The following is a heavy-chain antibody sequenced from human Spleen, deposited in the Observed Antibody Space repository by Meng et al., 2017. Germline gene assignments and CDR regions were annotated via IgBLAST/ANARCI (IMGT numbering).Heavy chain of an antibody. D-gene: IGHD3-16*01. CDR3: ARDQALFGGQSDAFDI. CDR1: GYTFTGYY. J-gene: IGHJ3*02. CDR2: INPNSGGT. V-gene: IGHV1-2*02. Sequence: ASVKVSCKASGYTFTGYYMHWVRQAPGQGLEWMGWINPNSGGTNYAQKFQGRVTMTRDTSISTAYMELSRLRSDDTAVYYCARDQALFGGQSDAFDIWAQGTMVTVSS.